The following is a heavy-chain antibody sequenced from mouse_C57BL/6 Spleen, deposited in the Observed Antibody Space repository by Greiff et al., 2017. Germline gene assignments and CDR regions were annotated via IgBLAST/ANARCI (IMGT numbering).Heavy chain of an antibody. V-gene: IGHV1-81*01. Sequence: QVQLKQSGAELARPGASVKLSCKASGYTFTSYGISWVKQRTGQGLEWIGEMHPRSGNTYYNEKFKGKATLTADKSSSTAYMELRSLTSEDSAVYFCVSPYAMDYWGQGTSVTVSS. CDR2: MHPRSGNT. CDR1: GYTFTSYG. CDR3: VSPYAMDY. J-gene: IGHJ4*01.